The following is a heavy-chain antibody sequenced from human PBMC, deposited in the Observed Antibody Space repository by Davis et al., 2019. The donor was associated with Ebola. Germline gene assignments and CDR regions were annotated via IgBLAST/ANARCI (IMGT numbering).Heavy chain of an antibody. V-gene: IGHV4-39*01. CDR3: TRTTRDSGWFIDF. D-gene: IGHD6-19*01. J-gene: IGHJ4*02. CDR1: GGSISSSSYY. Sequence: SETLSLTCTVSGGSISSSSYYWGWIRQPPGKGLEWIGSIYYSGSTYYNPSLKSRVTISVDTSKNQFSLKLNSVTAADTAVYYCTRTTRDSGWFIDFWGRGTLVTVSS. CDR2: IYYSGST.